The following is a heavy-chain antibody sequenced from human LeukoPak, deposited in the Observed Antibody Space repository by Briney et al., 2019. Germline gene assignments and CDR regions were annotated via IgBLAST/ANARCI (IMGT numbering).Heavy chain of an antibody. V-gene: IGHV1-69*05. Sequence: SVKVSCKASGYTFTSYYMHWVRQAPGQGLEWMGGIILIFGTANYAQKFQGRVTITTDESTSTAYMELSSLRSEDTAVYYCASTTWGWFDPWGQGTLVTVSS. D-gene: IGHD1-26*01. CDR1: GYTFTSYY. J-gene: IGHJ5*02. CDR2: IILIFGTA. CDR3: ASTTWGWFDP.